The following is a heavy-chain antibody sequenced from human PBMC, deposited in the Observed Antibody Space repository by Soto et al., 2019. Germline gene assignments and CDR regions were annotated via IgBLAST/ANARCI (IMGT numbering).Heavy chain of an antibody. Sequence: PWGSLRLSCAASGFTFSSYSINCFRQSPGKGLEWVSSISSSSSYIYYADSVKGRFTISRDNAKNSLYLQMNSLRAEDTAVYYCARARPQYDYVWGSYRENGFDIWGQGTMVTVSS. D-gene: IGHD3-16*02. J-gene: IGHJ3*02. CDR3: ARARPQYDYVWGSYRENGFDI. V-gene: IGHV3-21*01. CDR2: ISSSSSYI. CDR1: GFTFSSYS.